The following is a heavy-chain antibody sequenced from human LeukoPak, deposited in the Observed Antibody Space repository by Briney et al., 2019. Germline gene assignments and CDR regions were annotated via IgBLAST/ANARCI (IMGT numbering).Heavy chain of an antibody. CDR1: GGTFSSYA. D-gene: IGHD3-22*01. J-gene: IGHJ4*02. CDR3: ARGDYYDSSGYYTPSYYFDY. V-gene: IGHV1-69*04. CDR2: IIPILGIA. Sequence: SVKVSCKASGGTFSSYAISWVRQAPGQGLEWMGRIIPILGIANYAQKFQGRVTITADKSTSTAYVELSSLRSEDTAVYYCARGDYYDSSGYYTPSYYFDYWGQGTLVTVSS.